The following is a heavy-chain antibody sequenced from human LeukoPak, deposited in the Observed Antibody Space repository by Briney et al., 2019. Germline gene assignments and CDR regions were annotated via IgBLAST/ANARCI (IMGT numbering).Heavy chain of an antibody. CDR2: IYTSGRT. CDR3: ARDPQLGPFDY. D-gene: IGHD6-6*01. CDR1: GGSISSYY. Sequence: PSETLSLTCTVSGGSISSYYWSWIRQPAGKGLEWIGRIYTSGRTNYNPSPKSRVTMSVDTSKKQFSLKLSSVTAADTAVYYCARDPQLGPFDYWGQGTLVTVSS. V-gene: IGHV4-4*07. J-gene: IGHJ4*02.